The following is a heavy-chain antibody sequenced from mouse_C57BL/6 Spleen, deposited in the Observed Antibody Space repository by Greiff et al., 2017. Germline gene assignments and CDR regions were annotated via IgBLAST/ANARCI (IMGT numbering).Heavy chain of an antibody. CDR3: ARPVATESGAWFAY. CDR1: GYTFTDYY. D-gene: IGHD1-1*01. J-gene: IGHJ3*01. V-gene: IGHV1-19*01. CDR2: INPYNGGT. Sequence: VQLQQSGPVLVKPGASVKMSCKASGYTFTDYYMNWVKQSHGKSLEWIGVINPYNGGTSYNQKFKGKATLTVDKSSSTAYMELNSLTSEDSAVDYWARPVATESGAWFAYWGQGTLVTVSA.